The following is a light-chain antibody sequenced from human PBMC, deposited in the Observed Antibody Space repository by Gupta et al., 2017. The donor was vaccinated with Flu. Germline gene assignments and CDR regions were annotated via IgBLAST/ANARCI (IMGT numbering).Light chain of an antibody. CDR1: QSVTKNY. Sequence: GTLSSSLGERVTLSCRASQSVTKNYLGWYQQKSGQAPRLLIYDASSRATGIPDRFSGSGSGTDFTLTISSLEPEDFAVYFCQQHAHAPLTFGGGTKVEIK. CDR3: QQHAHAPLT. J-gene: IGKJ4*01. CDR2: DAS. V-gene: IGKV3-20*01.